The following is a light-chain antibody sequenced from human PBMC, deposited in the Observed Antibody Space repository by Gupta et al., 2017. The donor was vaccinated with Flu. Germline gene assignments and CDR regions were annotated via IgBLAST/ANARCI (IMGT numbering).Light chain of an antibody. V-gene: IGKV3-20*01. CDR3: QQYDSSPNT. Sequence: EIVLTQSPGTLSLSPGERATLSCRASQTVTSNYLAWYQQKPGQAPRLLMYGGSSRATGIPGRFSGSGSGTDFTLTISRLEPKDFAIYYCQQYDSSPNTFGQRTRLEIK. CDR2: GGS. J-gene: IGKJ5*01. CDR1: QTVTSNY.